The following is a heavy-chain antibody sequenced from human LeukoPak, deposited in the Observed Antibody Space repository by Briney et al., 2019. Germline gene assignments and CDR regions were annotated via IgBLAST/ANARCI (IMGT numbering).Heavy chain of an antibody. J-gene: IGHJ3*02. CDR3: ARGQRLAVGALERAFDI. V-gene: IGHV1-8*03. CDR2: MNPNSGNT. CDR1: GGTFSSYA. Sequence: ASVKVSCKASGGTFSSYAISWVRQATGQRLEWMGWMNPNSGNTGYAQKFQGRVTITRNTSISTAYMELSSLRSEDTAVYYCARGQRLAVGALERAFDIWGQGTMVTVSS. D-gene: IGHD1-26*01.